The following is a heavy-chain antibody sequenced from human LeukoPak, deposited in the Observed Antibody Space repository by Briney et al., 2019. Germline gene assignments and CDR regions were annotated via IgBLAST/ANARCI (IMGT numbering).Heavy chain of an antibody. CDR1: GGSISSYY. CDR3: ARMSNYRDASDI. Sequence: SETLSLTCTVSGGSISSYYWSWIRQPPGKGLEWIGYIYYSGSTNYNPSLKSRVTISVDTSKNQFSLKLSSVTAADTAVYYCARMSNYRDASDIWGQGTMVTVCS. CDR2: IYYSGST. D-gene: IGHD4-4*01. V-gene: IGHV4-59*01. J-gene: IGHJ3*02.